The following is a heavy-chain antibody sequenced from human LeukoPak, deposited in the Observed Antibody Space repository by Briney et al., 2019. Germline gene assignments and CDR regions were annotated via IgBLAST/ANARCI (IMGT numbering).Heavy chain of an antibody. V-gene: IGHV3-15*01. Sequence: GPLRLSCAASGFTFSNAWMSGGRQPPGKGLEWFGLIKSITDGGTTDYAAPVKGRFTISRDDSTNTLYLQMNSLKTEDTAVYYCTTDLIGCSSTSCPNWFYTWGQGTLVTVSS. D-gene: IGHD2-2*01. CDR2: IKSITDGGTT. J-gene: IGHJ5*02. CDR1: GFTFSNAW. CDR3: TTDLIGCSSTSCPNWFYT.